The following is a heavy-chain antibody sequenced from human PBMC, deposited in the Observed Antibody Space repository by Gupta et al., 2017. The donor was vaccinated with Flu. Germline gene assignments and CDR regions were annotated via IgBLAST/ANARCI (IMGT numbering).Heavy chain of an antibody. J-gene: IGHJ6*03. Sequence: QAPGKGLEWVSYISSGGDTIYYADSVKGRFTISRDNAKNSLHLQMNSLRAEDTAVYYCARDGNYYYYYYMDVWGKGTTVTVSS. CDR3: ARDGNYYYYYYMDV. CDR2: ISSGGDTI. V-gene: IGHV3-48*03. D-gene: IGHD2-15*01.